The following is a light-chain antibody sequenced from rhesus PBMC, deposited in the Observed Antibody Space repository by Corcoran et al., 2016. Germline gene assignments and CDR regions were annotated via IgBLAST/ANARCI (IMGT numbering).Light chain of an antibody. J-gene: IGKJ1*01. Sequence: DIQMTQSPSSLSASVGDRVTITCRASQGIAGWLAWYQQKPGKAPKLLVYQASNLQKGVPSRCHGSGYGSDFTLTISSLQPEDFATYYCQHYNSVPRTFGQGTRVEVK. CDR2: QAS. CDR1: QGIAGW. CDR3: QHYNSVPRT. V-gene: IGKV1-21*01.